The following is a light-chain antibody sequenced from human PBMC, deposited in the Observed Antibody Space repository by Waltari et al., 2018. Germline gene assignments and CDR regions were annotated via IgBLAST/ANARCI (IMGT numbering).Light chain of an antibody. Sequence: QSALTQPASVSGSPGPSITISCTGPSSDVGSYNLVFWYQQHPGRAPKLMIYEVSERPSGVSNRFSGSKSGNTASLTISGLQAEDEVDHYCCSYTGSPHVVFGGGTKLTVL. CDR1: SSDVGSYNL. CDR2: EVS. J-gene: IGLJ2*01. V-gene: IGLV2-23*02. CDR3: CSYTGSPHVV.